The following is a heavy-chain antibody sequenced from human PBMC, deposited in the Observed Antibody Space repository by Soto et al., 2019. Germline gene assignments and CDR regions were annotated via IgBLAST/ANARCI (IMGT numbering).Heavy chain of an antibody. V-gene: IGHV3-30-3*01. CDR1: GFTFSNYI. J-gene: IGHJ4*02. CDR2: ILHDGNNK. D-gene: IGHD3-10*01. Sequence: QVQLVESGGGAVQPGRSLRLSCAASGFTFSNYIMHWVRQAPGKGLEWVAIILHDGNNKYYADSVKGRVTISRDNSRNTLYQQMNSLRTEDTAIYYGARDDAHGSYCDLGYWGQGTLVTVSS. CDR3: ARDDAHGSYCDLGY.